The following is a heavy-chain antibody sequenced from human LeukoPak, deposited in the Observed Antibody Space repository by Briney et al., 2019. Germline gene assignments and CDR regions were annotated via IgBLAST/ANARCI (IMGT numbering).Heavy chain of an antibody. J-gene: IGHJ3*02. CDR1: GGSFSGYY. D-gene: IGHD6-13*01. Sequence: SETLSLTCAVYGGSFSGYYWSRIRQPPGKGLEWIGEINHSGSTNYNPSLKSRVTISVDTSKNQFSLKLSSVTAADTAVYYCARARVQHDAFDIWGQGTMVTVSS. V-gene: IGHV4-34*01. CDR2: INHSGST. CDR3: ARARVQHDAFDI.